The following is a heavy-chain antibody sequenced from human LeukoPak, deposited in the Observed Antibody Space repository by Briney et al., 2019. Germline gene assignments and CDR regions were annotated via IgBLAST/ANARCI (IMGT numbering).Heavy chain of an antibody. D-gene: IGHD1-26*01. V-gene: IGHV3-48*04. CDR2: ISSSGSTI. CDR3: ARGGSYLSAFDI. CDR1: GFTFSSYG. J-gene: IGHJ3*02. Sequence: GGSLRLSCAASGFTFSSYGMSWVRQAPGKGLEWVSYISSSGSTIYYADSVKGRFTISRDNAKNSLYLQMNSLRAEDTAVYYCARGGSYLSAFDIWGQGTMVTVSS.